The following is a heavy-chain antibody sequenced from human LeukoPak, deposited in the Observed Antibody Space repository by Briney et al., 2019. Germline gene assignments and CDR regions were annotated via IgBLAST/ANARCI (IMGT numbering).Heavy chain of an antibody. J-gene: IGHJ3*02. CDR3: ARLQYSSSLDAFDI. CDR2: ISSSSSYI. Sequence: GGSLRLSCAASGFTFSSYSMNWVRQAPGKGLEWVSSISSSSSYIYYADSVKGRFTISRDNAKNELYLEMKSLRAEDTALYYCARLQYSSSLDAFDIWREGANVGDSS. D-gene: IGHD6-6*01. CDR1: GFTFSSYS. V-gene: IGHV3-21*01.